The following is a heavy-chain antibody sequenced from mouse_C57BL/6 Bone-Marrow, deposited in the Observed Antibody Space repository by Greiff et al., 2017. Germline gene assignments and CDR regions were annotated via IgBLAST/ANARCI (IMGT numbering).Heavy chain of an antibody. Sequence: QVQLQQSGAELARPGASVKLSCKASGYTFTSYGISWVKQSTGQSLEWIGEIYPRSGNTYYNEKFKGKATLTADKSSSTAYMELRSLTSEVAAVYFCAGWCYWYFDVWGTGTTVTVSS. CDR3: AGWCYWYFDV. D-gene: IGHD1-1*02. CDR2: IYPRSGNT. J-gene: IGHJ1*03. CDR1: GYTFTSYG. V-gene: IGHV1-81*01.